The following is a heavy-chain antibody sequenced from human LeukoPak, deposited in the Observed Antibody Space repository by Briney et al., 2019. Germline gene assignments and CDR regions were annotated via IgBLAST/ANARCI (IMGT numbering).Heavy chain of an antibody. CDR2: VYYSGNT. D-gene: IGHD3-22*01. Sequence: KASETLSLTCTVSGDSVRSGSYYWSWIRQPPGKGLEWIGYVYYSGNTNYNPSLKSRVTISIDTSKNQFSLKLSSVTAADTAIYYCARDRSTGYYDSSGYYYKYSDSWGQGTLVTVSS. J-gene: IGHJ4*02. CDR3: ARDRSTGYYDSSGYYYKYSDS. V-gene: IGHV4-61*01. CDR1: GDSVRSGSYY.